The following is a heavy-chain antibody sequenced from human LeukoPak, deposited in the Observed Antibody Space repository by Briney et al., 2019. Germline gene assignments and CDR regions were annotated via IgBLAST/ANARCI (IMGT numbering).Heavy chain of an antibody. CDR2: INPSAGST. D-gene: IGHD6-19*01. CDR1: GYTFTSYY. Sequence: ASVKVSCKASGYTFTSYYLHWVRQAPGQGLEWMGIINPSAGSTSYAQKFQGRVTMTRDTSTSTVYMELSSLRSEDTAVYYCARKGDIAVAGLVLDHWGQGNLVTVSS. CDR3: ARKGDIAVAGLVLDH. V-gene: IGHV1-46*01. J-gene: IGHJ4*02.